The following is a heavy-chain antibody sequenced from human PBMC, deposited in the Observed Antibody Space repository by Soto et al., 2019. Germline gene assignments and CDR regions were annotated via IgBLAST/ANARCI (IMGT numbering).Heavy chain of an antibody. CDR1: GGSISSSSYY. V-gene: IGHV4-39*01. CDR3: ARTSIAAALDY. CDR2: IYYSGST. J-gene: IGHJ4*02. D-gene: IGHD6-13*01. Sequence: PSETLSLTCTVSGGSISSSSYYWGWIRQPPGKGLEWIGSIYYSGSTYYNPSLKSRVTISVDTSKNQFSLKLSSVTAADTAVYYCARTSIAAALDYWGQGTLVTVS.